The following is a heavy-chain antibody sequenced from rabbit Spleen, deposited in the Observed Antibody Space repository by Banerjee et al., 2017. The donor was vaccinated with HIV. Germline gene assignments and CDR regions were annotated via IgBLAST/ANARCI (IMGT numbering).Heavy chain of an antibody. CDR1: GFSFSSGYY. CDR2: ISAGGSTT. D-gene: IGHD5-1*01. Sequence: QSLEESGGDLVKPGASLTLTCTASGFSFSSGYYMCWVRQAPGKGLEWIACISAGGSTTYYATWAKGRLTISKTSSTTVTLQMTSLTAADTATYFCARDLVTVIGWNFNLWGPGTLVTVS. J-gene: IGHJ4*01. CDR3: ARDLVTVIGWNFNL. V-gene: IGHV1S40*01.